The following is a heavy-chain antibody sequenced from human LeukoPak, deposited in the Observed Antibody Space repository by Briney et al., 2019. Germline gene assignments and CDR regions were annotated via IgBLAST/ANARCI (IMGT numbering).Heavy chain of an antibody. CDR3: ARDPSSLRDSFDY. J-gene: IGHJ4*02. V-gene: IGHV3-7*01. Sequence: RAGGSLRLSCAASGFSFSRYWMNWVRQAPGKGLEWVANIKEDGSEKYYVDSVKGRFTISRDNAKNSLYLQMNSPRAEDTAVYYCARDPSSLRDSFDYWGQGTLVTVSS. CDR2: IKEDGSEK. CDR1: GFSFSRYW.